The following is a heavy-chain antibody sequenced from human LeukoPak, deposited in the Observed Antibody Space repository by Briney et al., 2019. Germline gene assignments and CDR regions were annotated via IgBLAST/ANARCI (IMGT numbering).Heavy chain of an antibody. CDR2: MNPSSGNT. CDR1: GYTFTSYD. J-gene: IGHJ6*02. CDR3: ARERDDYYYYGMDV. Sequence: ASVKVSCKASGYTFTSYDINWVRQATGQGLEWMGWMNPSSGNTGYAQKFQGRVTMTRNTSISTAYMELSSLRSEDTAVYYCARERDDYYYYGMDVWGQGTTVTVSS. V-gene: IGHV1-8*01.